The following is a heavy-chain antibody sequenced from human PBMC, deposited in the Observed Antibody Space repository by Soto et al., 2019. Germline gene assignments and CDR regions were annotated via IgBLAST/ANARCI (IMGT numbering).Heavy chain of an antibody. CDR2: INHSGST. V-gene: IGHV4-34*01. D-gene: IGHD2-2*01. CDR3: ARRGSVVPAATRYYYYYMDV. Sequence: ETLSLTCAVYGGSFSGYYWSWIRQPPGKGLEWIGEINHSGSTNYNPSLKSRVTISVDTSKNQFSLKLSSVTAADTAVYYCARRGSVVPAATRYYYYYMDVWGKGTTGTVSS. J-gene: IGHJ6*03. CDR1: GGSFSGYY.